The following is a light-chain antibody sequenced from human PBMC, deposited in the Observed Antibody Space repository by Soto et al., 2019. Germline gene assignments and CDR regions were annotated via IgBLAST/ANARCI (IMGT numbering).Light chain of an antibody. CDR2: KAS. Sequence: DIQMTQSPSTLSASVGDRVTITCRASQSISSWLAWYQQKPGKAPKGLIYKASTLESGAPSRFSGSGSGTEFTLTISSLQPDDFATYYCQHYSVYSSWTFGQGTKVDI. J-gene: IGKJ1*01. V-gene: IGKV1-5*03. CDR3: QHYSVYSSWT. CDR1: QSISSW.